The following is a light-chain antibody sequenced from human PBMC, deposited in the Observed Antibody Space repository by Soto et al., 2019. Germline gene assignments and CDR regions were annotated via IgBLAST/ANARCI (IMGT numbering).Light chain of an antibody. Sequence: EVGMTQSPATLSVSPGERATLSCRASQSVSSNLAWYQQKPGQAPRLLIYGASSRATGIPVRFSGSGSGTEFTLTISSLQSEDFAVYYCQQYNNWPLTFAQGTRLEVK. CDR2: GAS. CDR1: QSVSSN. V-gene: IGKV3-15*01. J-gene: IGKJ5*01. CDR3: QQYNNWPLT.